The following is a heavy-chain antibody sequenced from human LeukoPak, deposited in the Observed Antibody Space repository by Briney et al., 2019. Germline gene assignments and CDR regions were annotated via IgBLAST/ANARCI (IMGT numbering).Heavy chain of an antibody. Sequence: GGSLRLSCAASGFTFGSNPINGVRQAQGKGLKWVSAISGGGGSTYYADSVKGRCTISTDNSKNTLYLQMNSLRAEDTAVYYCAKETTPNYGSGSYSYDYWGQGTLVTVSS. J-gene: IGHJ4*02. V-gene: IGHV3-23*01. D-gene: IGHD3-10*01. CDR3: AKETTPNYGSGSYSYDY. CDR1: GFTFGSNP. CDR2: ISGGGGST.